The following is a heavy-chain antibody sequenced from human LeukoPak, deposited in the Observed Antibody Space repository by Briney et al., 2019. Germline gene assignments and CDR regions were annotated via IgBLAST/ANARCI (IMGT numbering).Heavy chain of an antibody. CDR2: IYSSGTT. Sequence: SETLPLTCTVSGASISSNYWSWLRQPPGRRPEWIGYIYSSGTTKYNPSLQSRVTISIDTSKNQFSLKLTSMTAADTAVYFCARLLPSRPDYYFDYWGQGTLVTVSS. D-gene: IGHD6-6*01. J-gene: IGHJ4*02. V-gene: IGHV4-4*09. CDR3: ARLLPSRPDYYFDY. CDR1: GASISSNY.